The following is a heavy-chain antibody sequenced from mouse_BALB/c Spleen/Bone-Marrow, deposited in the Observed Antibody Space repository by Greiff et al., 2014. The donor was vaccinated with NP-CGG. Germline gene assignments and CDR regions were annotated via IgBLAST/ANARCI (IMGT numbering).Heavy chain of an antibody. CDR1: GYSITSGYS. J-gene: IGHJ2*01. D-gene: IGHD2-3*01. V-gene: IGHV3-1*02. CDR3: ARRGSIYDGYLDY. Sequence: EVQLQQSGPDLVKPSQSLSLTCTVTGYSITSGYSWHWIWQFPGNKLEWMGYIQYSGSTNYNPSLKSRISITRDTSKNQFFLQLNSVTTEDTATYYCARRGSIYDGYLDYWGQGTTLTVSS. CDR2: IQYSGST.